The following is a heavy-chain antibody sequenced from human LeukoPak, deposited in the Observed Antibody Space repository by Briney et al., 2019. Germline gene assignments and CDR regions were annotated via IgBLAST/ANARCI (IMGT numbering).Heavy chain of an antibody. V-gene: IGHV4-59*08. D-gene: IGHD3-10*01. CDR3: ARHSQVSHFDY. J-gene: IGHJ4*02. CDR2: IYYSGST. Sequence: PSETLSLTCTVSGGSISNYYWSRIRQPPGKGLEWIGYIYYSGSTNYNPSLKSRVTISVDTSKNQFSLKLSSVTAADTAVFYCARHSQVSHFDYWGQGTLVTVSS. CDR1: GGSISNYY.